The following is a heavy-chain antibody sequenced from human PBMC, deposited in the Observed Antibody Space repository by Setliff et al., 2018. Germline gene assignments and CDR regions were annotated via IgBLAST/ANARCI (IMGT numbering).Heavy chain of an antibody. V-gene: IGHV4-59*01. CDR3: ARGRSGDFDY. J-gene: IGHJ4*02. D-gene: IGHD3-3*01. CDR1: GGSISSYY. Sequence: SETLSLTCTVSGGSISSYYWSWIRQPPGKGLEWIGYIYYSGSTNYNPSLKSRVTISVDTSKNQFSLKLSSVTAADTAVYYCARGRSGDFDYWGQGTLVT. CDR2: IYYSGST.